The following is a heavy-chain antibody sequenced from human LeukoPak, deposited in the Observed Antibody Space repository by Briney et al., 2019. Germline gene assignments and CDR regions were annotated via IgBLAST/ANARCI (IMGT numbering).Heavy chain of an antibody. Sequence: ASVKVSCEASGYTFTGYYMHWVRQAPGQGLEWMGRINPNSGGTNSAQKFQGRVTMTRDTSITTAYMELSSLRFDDTAVYYCAKAYGSGSYFAFDIWGQGAMVTVSS. CDR2: INPNSGGT. CDR1: GYTFTGYY. V-gene: IGHV1-2*06. J-gene: IGHJ3*02. D-gene: IGHD3-10*01. CDR3: AKAYGSGSYFAFDI.